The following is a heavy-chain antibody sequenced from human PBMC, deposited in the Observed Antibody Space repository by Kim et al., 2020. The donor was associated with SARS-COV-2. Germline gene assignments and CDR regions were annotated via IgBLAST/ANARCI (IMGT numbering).Heavy chain of an antibody. V-gene: IGHV4-39*07. CDR1: GDFISGSLYY. Sequence: SETLSLTCNVSGDFISGSLYYWAWIRQPPGKGLEWIGSINFSGSTYYNPSLKGRVTMSVDTSKNQFSLQLTSVTAADTAVHYCARDGSGSYNSPEGFDYWGQGTLVTVSS. J-gene: IGHJ4*02. CDR2: INFSGST. D-gene: IGHD3-10*01. CDR3: ARDGSGSYNSPEGFDY.